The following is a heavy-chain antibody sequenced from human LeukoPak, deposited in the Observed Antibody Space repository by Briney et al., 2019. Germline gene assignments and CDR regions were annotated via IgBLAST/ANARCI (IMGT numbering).Heavy chain of an antibody. V-gene: IGHV3-66*01. D-gene: IGHD3-9*01. CDR2: IYSGGST. Sequence: GGSLRLSCAASGFTVSSNYMSWVRQAPGKGLEWVSVIYSGGSTYYADSVKGRFTISRDNSKNTLYLQMNSLRAEDTAVYYCASDTYYDILTGYYGMDVWGQGTTVTVSS. J-gene: IGHJ6*02. CDR1: GFTVSSNY. CDR3: ASDTYYDILTGYYGMDV.